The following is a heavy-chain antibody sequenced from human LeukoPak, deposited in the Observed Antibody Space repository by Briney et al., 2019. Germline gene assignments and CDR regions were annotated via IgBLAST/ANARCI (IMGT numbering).Heavy chain of an antibody. Sequence: ASVKVSCKASGYSFTSFGITWVRQAPGQGLEWMGWISGYNGNTNYAQKLQGRVTMTTDTFTSTAYMELRSLRSDDTAVYYCARGGIEVAGVIAPFDYWGQGTLVTVSS. J-gene: IGHJ4*02. D-gene: IGHD6-19*01. CDR2: ISGYNGNT. CDR1: GYSFTSFG. CDR3: ARGGIEVAGVIAPFDY. V-gene: IGHV1-18*01.